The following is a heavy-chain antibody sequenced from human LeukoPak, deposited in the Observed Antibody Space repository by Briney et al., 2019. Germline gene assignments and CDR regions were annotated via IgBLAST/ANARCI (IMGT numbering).Heavy chain of an antibody. D-gene: IGHD1-26*01. CDR1: GFTFTSYS. CDR2: ISGGGGST. CDR3: AKGGKWDVTPFDY. V-gene: IGHV3-23*01. Sequence: GGSLGLSFAASGFTFTSYSLTWVRKAPGKGLEWVSPISGGGGSTYYADSVKGRFTISRDNSKNTLYLQVNSLRAEDTAVYYCAKGGKWDVTPFDYWGQGTLVTVSS. J-gene: IGHJ4*02.